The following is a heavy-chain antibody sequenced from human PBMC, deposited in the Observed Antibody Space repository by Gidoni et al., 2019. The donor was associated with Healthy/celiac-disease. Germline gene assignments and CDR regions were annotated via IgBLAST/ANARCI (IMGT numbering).Heavy chain of an antibody. J-gene: IGHJ4*02. V-gene: IGHV3-13*05. D-gene: IGHD5-12*01. CDR1: GFTFSSYD. CDR2: IGTAGDP. CDR3: ARAGRDGYNFDY. Sequence: EVQLVESGGGLVQPGGSLRLSCAASGFTFSSYDMHWVRQATGKGLEWVSAIGTAGDPYYPGSVKGRFTISRENAKNSLDLKMNSLRAGDTAVYYCARAGRDGYNFDYWGQGTLVTVSS.